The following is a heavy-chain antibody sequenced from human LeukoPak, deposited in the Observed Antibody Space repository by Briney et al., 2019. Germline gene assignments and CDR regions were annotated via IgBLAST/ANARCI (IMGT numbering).Heavy chain of an antibody. CDR2: ISSSSSYT. CDR3: ARVRRVPVAGYYFDY. J-gene: IGHJ4*02. V-gene: IGHV3-11*06. CDR1: GFTFSDYY. D-gene: IGHD2-2*01. Sequence: GGSLRLSCAASGFTFSDYYMSWIRQAPGKGLEWVSYISSSSSYTNYADSVKGRFTISRDNAKNSLYLQMNSLRAEDTAVYYCARVRRVPVAGYYFDYWGQGTLVTVSS.